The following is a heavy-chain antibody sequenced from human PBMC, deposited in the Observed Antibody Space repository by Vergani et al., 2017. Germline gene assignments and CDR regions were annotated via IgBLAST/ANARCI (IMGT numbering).Heavy chain of an antibody. V-gene: IGHV5-51*01. D-gene: IGHD4-17*01. CDR2: IYPGDSDT. CDR3: ARDWPLRAAAGRPGLYGDYAPFDY. Sequence: EVQLVQSGAEVKKPGESLKISCKGSGYSFTSYWIGWVRQMPGKGLEWMGIIYPGDSDTRYSPSFQGQVTISADKSISTAYLQWSSLKASDTAMYYCARDWPLRAAAGRPGLYGDYAPFDYWGQGTLVTVSS. CDR1: GYSFTSYW. J-gene: IGHJ4*02.